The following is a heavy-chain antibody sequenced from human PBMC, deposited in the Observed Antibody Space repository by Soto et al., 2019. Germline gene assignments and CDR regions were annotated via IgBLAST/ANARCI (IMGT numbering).Heavy chain of an antibody. Sequence: GGSLRLSCAASGFTFGDYWMHWVRQPPGKGPEWVSRMTGDGRTTQYADSVKGRFTISRDNSKNTLYLQMNSLRAEDTAVYYCASPGYYDSSGLVYWGQGTLVTVSS. D-gene: IGHD3-22*01. CDR3: ASPGYYDSSGLVY. CDR2: MTGDGRTT. V-gene: IGHV3-74*03. J-gene: IGHJ4*02. CDR1: GFTFGDYW.